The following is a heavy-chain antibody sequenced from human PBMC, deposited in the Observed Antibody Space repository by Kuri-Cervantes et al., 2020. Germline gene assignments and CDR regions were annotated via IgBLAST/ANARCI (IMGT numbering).Heavy chain of an antibody. J-gene: IGHJ6*03. V-gene: IGHV1-69*13. Sequence: SVKVSCKASGGTFSSYAISWVRQAPGQGLEWMGGIIPIFGTANYAQKFQGRVTITADESTSTAYMELSSLRSEDTVVYYCARGQVIVVAVSYYYYYMDVWGKGTTVTVSS. CDR2: IIPIFGTA. CDR3: ARGQVIVVAVSYYYYYMDV. CDR1: GGTFSSYA. D-gene: IGHD6-19*01.